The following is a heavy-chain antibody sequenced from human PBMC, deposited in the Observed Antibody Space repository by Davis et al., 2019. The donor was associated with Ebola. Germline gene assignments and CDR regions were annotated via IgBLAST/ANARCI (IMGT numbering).Heavy chain of an antibody. Sequence: GESLKISCTASGFTFSSYAMSWVRQAPGKGLDWVSVVGDGTYYADSVKGRFTISRDNSKNTLYLQMNSLRAEDTAVYYCARDMISDLYSSGWYGLDYWGQGTLVTVSS. J-gene: IGHJ4*02. CDR2: VGDGT. V-gene: IGHV3-23*01. D-gene: IGHD6-19*01. CDR1: GFTFSSYA. CDR3: ARDMISDLYSSGWYGLDY.